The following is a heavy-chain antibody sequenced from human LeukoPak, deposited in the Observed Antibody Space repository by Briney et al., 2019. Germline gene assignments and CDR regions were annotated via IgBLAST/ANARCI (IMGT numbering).Heavy chain of an antibody. Sequence: ASVKVSCKASGGTFSSYAISWVRQAPGQGLEWMGGIIPIFGTANYAQKFQGRVTITADESTSTAYMELSSLRSEDTAVYYCAREGPYSSSWLTPQSNAFDIWDQGTMVTVSS. CDR2: IIPIFGTA. CDR1: GGTFSSYA. D-gene: IGHD6-13*01. CDR3: AREGPYSSSWLTPQSNAFDI. V-gene: IGHV1-69*13. J-gene: IGHJ3*02.